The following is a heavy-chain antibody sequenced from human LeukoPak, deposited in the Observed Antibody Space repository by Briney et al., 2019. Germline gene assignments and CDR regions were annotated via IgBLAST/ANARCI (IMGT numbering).Heavy chain of an antibody. CDR2: ISGSGGGT. V-gene: IGHV3-23*01. CDR1: GFTFSSYA. Sequence: PGGSLRLSCAASGFTFSSYAMSWVRQAPGKGLEWVSAISGSGGGTYYADSVKGRFTISRDNSKNTLYLQMNSLRAEDMAVYYCARLEVTVTGNWFDPWGQGTLVTVSS. J-gene: IGHJ5*02. CDR3: ARLEVTVTGNWFDP. D-gene: IGHD4-17*01.